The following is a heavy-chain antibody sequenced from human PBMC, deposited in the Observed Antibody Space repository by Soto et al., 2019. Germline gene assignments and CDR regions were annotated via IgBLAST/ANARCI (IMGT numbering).Heavy chain of an antibody. J-gene: IGHJ5*02. CDR1: GFTFSDYY. V-gene: IGHV3-11*01. Sequence: QVQLVESGGGLVKPGGSLRLSCAASGFTFSDYYMSWIRQAPGKGLEWVSYISSSGSTIYYADSVEGRFTISRDNAENSLYRQMNSLRAEDTAVYYCARSRPKVLGKNWFGPWGQGTLATVSS. CDR2: ISSSGSTI. D-gene: IGHD1-20*01. CDR3: ARSRPKVLGKNWFGP.